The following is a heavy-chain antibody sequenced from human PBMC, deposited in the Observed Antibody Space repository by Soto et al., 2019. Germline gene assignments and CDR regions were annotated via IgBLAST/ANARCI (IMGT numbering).Heavy chain of an antibody. CDR3: ARDYSILNTAMVTWFDP. CDR2: IIPIFGTA. CDR1: GGTFSSYA. J-gene: IGHJ5*02. D-gene: IGHD5-18*01. V-gene: IGHV1-69*13. Sequence: SVKVSCKXSGGTFSSYAISWVRQAPGQGLEWMGGIIPIFGTANYAQKFQGRVTITADESTSTAYMELSSLRSEDTAVYYCARDYSILNTAMVTWFDPWGQGTLVTVSS.